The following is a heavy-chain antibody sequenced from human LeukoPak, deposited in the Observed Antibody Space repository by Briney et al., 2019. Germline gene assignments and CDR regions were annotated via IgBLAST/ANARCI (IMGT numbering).Heavy chain of an antibody. CDR3: ARDAGDESNWFDP. CDR2: IYHSGST. CDR1: GGSFSGYY. V-gene: IGHV4-34*01. D-gene: IGHD2-8*01. J-gene: IGHJ5*02. Sequence: PSETLSLTCAVYGGSFSGYYWSWIRQPPGKGLEWIGEIYHSGSTNYNPSLKSRVTISVDKSKNQFSLKLSSVTAADTAVYYCARDAGDESNWFDPWGQGTLVTVSS.